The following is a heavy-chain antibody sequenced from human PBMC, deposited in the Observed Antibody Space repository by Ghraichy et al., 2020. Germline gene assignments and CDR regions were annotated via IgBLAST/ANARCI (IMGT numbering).Heavy chain of an antibody. J-gene: IGHJ4*02. CDR1: GFTFTSYA. D-gene: IGHD4-17*01. V-gene: IGHV3-30*04. Sequence: GGSLRLSCAASGFTFTSYAMHWVRQAPGKGLEWVAVISYDGSNKYYADSVKGRFTISRDNSKNTLYLQMNSLRAEDTAVYYCAARVTTHDYWGQGTLVTVSS. CDR2: ISYDGSNK. CDR3: AARVTTHDY.